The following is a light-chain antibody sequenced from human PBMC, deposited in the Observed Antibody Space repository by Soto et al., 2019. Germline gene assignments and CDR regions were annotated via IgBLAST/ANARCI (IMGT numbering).Light chain of an antibody. CDR2: GAS. V-gene: IGKV3-15*01. Sequence: EVLMTQSPDILSVSPGETAIRSCRASQSVASALAWYQQRPGQPPRVIMYGASVRSTGLPDRFSGSGSGTEFTLTISSLHSEDFAVYFCQNYKYWPYTFGQGTKLEIK. CDR3: QNYKYWPYT. J-gene: IGKJ2*01. CDR1: QSVASA.